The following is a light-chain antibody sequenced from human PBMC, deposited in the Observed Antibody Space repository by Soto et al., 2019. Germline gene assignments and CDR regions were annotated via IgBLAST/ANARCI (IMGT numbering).Light chain of an antibody. V-gene: IGKV1-5*03. Sequence: DIQMTQSPSTLSASVGDRGTITCRASQSISVWLAWYQQKPGKAPKLLIYKASHLERGVPPRFSGSGSGTEFTLTISSLQPEDCATYYCQQYDNYWTFGKSTKVDI. J-gene: IGKJ1*01. CDR3: QQYDNYWT. CDR2: KAS. CDR1: QSISVW.